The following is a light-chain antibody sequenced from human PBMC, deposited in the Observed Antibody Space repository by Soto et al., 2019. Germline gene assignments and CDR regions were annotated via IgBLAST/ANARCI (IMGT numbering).Light chain of an antibody. V-gene: IGKV1-12*01. J-gene: IGKJ5*01. CDR1: QSISSW. CDR2: EAS. Sequence: DIPMTQSPSTLSASVGDRVTITCRASQSISSWLAWYQQKPGKAPKLLIYEASSLQSGVPSRISGSGSGTDFTLTISSLQPEDFATYYCQQANSFPITFGQGTRLEIK. CDR3: QQANSFPIT.